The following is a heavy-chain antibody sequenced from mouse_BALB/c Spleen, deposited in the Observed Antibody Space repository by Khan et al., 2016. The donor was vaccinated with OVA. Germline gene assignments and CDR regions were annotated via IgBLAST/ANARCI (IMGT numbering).Heavy chain of an antibody. Sequence: VQLKQSGPELVKPGASVKISCKASGYSFTGYFMNWVMQSHGKSLEWIGRINPHIGETFYNQKFKGKATLTVDASSSTAHMELRSLTSEDSAVYFCARIYRSDFDYWGEGTTLTVSS. J-gene: IGHJ2*01. D-gene: IGHD1-1*01. CDR2: INPHIGET. CDR1: GYSFTGYF. CDR3: ARIYRSDFDY. V-gene: IGHV1-20*01.